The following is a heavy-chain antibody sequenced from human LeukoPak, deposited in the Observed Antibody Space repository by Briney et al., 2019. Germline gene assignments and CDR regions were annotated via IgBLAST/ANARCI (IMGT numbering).Heavy chain of an antibody. CDR2: IPYDGSNK. CDR1: GFTFSSYA. Sequence: GRSLRLSCAASGFTFSSYAMHWVRQAPGKGLEWVAVIPYDGSNKYYADSVKGRFTISRDNSKKTVYLQMNSLRAEDTAVYYCARDVGPLDVWGKGTTVTVSS. J-gene: IGHJ6*04. V-gene: IGHV3-30*01. D-gene: IGHD1-26*01. CDR3: ARDVGPLDV.